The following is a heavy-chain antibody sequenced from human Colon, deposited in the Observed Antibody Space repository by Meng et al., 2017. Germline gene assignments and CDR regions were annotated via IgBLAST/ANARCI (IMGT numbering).Heavy chain of an antibody. Sequence: QLQLQESGPGLVKPSATLSLTCAVSGGSISSSNWCSWFRQPPGKGLEWIGEIYHSGSTNYNPSLKSRVTISVDKSKNQFSLKLSSLTAADTAVYYCARKKWVGASGGFDYWGQGTLVTVSS. CDR2: IYHSGST. CDR3: ARKKWVGASGGFDY. V-gene: IGHV4-4*02. J-gene: IGHJ4*02. D-gene: IGHD1-26*01. CDR1: GGSISSSNW.